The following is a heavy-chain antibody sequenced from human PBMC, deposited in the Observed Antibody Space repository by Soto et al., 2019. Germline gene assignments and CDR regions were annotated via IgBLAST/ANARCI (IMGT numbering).Heavy chain of an antibody. CDR2: LYWDDDK. CDR1: GFSLITNGVG. Sequence: QITLKESGPTLVKPTQTLTLTCTVSGFSLITNGVGVGWIRQPPGKALEWLALLYWDDDKRYSPSLKSSLTITKDTSKQQVVLTMTNMDPVDTARYYCARHHSGSYFDYWGQGTLVTVSS. V-gene: IGHV2-5*02. J-gene: IGHJ4*02. CDR3: ARHHSGSYFDY. D-gene: IGHD1-26*01.